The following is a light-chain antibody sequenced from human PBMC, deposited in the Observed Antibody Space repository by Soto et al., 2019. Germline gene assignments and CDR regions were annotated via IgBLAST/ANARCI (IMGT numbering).Light chain of an antibody. CDR2: STS. J-gene: IGKJ1*01. V-gene: IGKV3-20*01. CDR1: QSVNSNY. Sequence: EIVLTQSPGTLSLSPGAGATLSCRASQSVNSNYLAWFQQKPGQAPRLLIYSTSNRATGIPDRFSGSGSGTDFTLTISRLEPDDFVVYYCQQYDKSPWTFGQGTKVEIK. CDR3: QQYDKSPWT.